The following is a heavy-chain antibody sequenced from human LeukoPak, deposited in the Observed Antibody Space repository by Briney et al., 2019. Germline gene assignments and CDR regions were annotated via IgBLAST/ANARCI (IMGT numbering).Heavy chain of an antibody. CDR1: GYTFTSYG. D-gene: IGHD6-13*01. V-gene: IGHV1-18*01. J-gene: IGHJ4*02. CDR3: ARVEDGGRSGYSSSWYVY. Sequence: ASVKVSCKASGYTFTSYGISWVRQAPGQGLEWMGWISAYNGNTNYAQKFQGRVTMTRDTSISTAYMELSRLRSDDTAVYYCARVEDGGRSGYSSSWYVYWGQGTLVTVSS. CDR2: ISAYNGNT.